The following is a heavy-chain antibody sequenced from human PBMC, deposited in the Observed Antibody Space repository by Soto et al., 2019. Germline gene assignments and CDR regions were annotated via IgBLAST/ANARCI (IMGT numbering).Heavy chain of an antibody. V-gene: IGHV3-30*18. D-gene: IGHD6-19*01. J-gene: IGHJ5*02. CDR3: AKSLAVAAGWFDP. CDR2: ISLDGINE. Sequence: GGSLRLSCAASGFTFNTYGMHWVRQAPGKGLEWVAFISLDGINEYYADSVKGRFTISRDNSKNTVFLQMNSLRGEDTAVYYCAKSLAVAAGWFDPWGQGALVTVSS. CDR1: GFTFNTYG.